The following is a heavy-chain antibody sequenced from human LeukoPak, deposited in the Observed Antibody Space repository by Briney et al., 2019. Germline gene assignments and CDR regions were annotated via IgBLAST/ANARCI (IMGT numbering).Heavy chain of an antibody. J-gene: IGHJ4*02. CDR3: ARPRAADARDFDF. CDR1: GFTFSSYS. Sequence: PGGSLRLSCAASGFTFSSYSMNWVRQAPGKGLEWVSSISSSSSYIYYADSVKGRFSISRDNAKNSLYLQMNSLRAEDTAVYYCARPRAADARDFDFWGQGTLVTVSS. CDR2: ISSSSSYI. V-gene: IGHV3-21*01. D-gene: IGHD6-13*01.